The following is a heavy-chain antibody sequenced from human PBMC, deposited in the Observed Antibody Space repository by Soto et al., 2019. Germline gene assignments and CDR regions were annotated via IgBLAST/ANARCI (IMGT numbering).Heavy chain of an antibody. V-gene: IGHV3-23*01. CDR3: ATEVVLTGYYNPLTFYY. Sequence: GGSLRLSCAASGFTFKNYAMTWVRQAPGKGLEWVSLIYGSGGSTDYADSVKGRFTISRDNSKNTLYLQMNSLRAEDTAVYYCATEVVLTGYYNPLTFYYWGQGTLVTVSS. J-gene: IGHJ4*02. CDR1: GFTFKNYA. D-gene: IGHD3-9*01. CDR2: IYGSGGST.